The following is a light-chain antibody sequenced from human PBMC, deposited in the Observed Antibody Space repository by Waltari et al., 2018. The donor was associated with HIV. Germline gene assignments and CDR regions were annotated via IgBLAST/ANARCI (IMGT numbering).Light chain of an antibody. CDR1: SSNIGSNY. Sequence: QSVLTQPPSASGTPGQRVTISCSGGSSNIGSNYLYWYQQLPGTAPKLLIYRNNQRPSGVPDRFSGTKSGTSASRASSGLRSEDEADYYCAAWDDSLSGVVFGAGTKLTVL. CDR2: RNN. J-gene: IGLJ2*01. V-gene: IGLV1-47*01. CDR3: AAWDDSLSGVV.